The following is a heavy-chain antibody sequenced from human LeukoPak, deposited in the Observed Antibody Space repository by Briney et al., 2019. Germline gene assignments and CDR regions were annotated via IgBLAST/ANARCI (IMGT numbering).Heavy chain of an antibody. V-gene: IGHV1-2*02. CDR3: ARDMDDFLSAAYYFDY. CDR1: GYTFSGHY. Sequence: ASVKVSCKASGYTFSGHYMHWVRQAPGQGLEWMGWINPNTGGTNYAQKFQGGVTMTRDTSISTVYMELRRLRSADTAVYYCARDMDDFLSAAYYFDYWGQGTLVTVSS. J-gene: IGHJ4*02. CDR2: INPNTGGT. D-gene: IGHD3-3*01.